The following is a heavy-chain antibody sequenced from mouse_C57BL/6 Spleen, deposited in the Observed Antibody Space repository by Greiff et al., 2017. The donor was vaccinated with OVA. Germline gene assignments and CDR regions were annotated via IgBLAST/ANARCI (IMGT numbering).Heavy chain of an antibody. J-gene: IGHJ3*01. CDR1: GYTFTSYW. CDR2: IDPSDSYT. CDR3: AYYGSSYIFAY. V-gene: IGHV1-59*01. D-gene: IGHD1-1*01. Sequence: QVQLQQPGAELVRPGTSVKLSCKASGYTFTSYWMHWVKQRPGQGLEWIGVIDPSDSYTNYNQKFKGKATLTVDTSSSTAYMQLSSLTSEDSAVDYCAYYGSSYIFAYWGQGTLVTVSA.